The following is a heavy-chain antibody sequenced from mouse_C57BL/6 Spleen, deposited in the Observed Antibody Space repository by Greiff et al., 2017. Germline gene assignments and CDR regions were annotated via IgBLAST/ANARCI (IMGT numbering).Heavy chain of an antibody. J-gene: IGHJ3*01. CDR2: ISSGGSYT. V-gene: IGHV5-6*01. Sequence: EVQGVESGGDLVKPGGSLKLSCAASGFTFSSYGMSWVRQTPDKRLEWVATISSGGSYTYYPDSVKGRFTISRDNAKNTLYLQMSSLKSEDTAMYYCARHYDYDGFAYWGQGTLVTVSA. D-gene: IGHD2-4*01. CDR1: GFTFSSYG. CDR3: ARHYDYDGFAY.